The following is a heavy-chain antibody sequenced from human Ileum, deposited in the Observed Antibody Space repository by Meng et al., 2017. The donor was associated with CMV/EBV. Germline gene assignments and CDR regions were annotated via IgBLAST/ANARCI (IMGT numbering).Heavy chain of an antibody. CDR1: GFTFRDYW. CDR3: ARPYTGASTLPF. J-gene: IGHJ4*02. CDR2: INNDGNTA. Sequence: GESPKISCAASGFTFRDYWMHWVRQSPGKGLVWVSRINNDGNTADYADSVKGRFTISRDNTKNTLYLQMNSLRAEDTAVYYCARPYTGASTLPFWGQGTLVTVSS. D-gene: IGHD1-26*01. V-gene: IGHV3-74*01.